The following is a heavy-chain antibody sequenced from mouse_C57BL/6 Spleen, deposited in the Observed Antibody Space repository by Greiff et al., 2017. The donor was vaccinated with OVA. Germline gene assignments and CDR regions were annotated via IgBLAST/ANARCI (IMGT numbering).Heavy chain of an antibody. Sequence: VKLQESGAELVKPGASVKLSCKASGYTFTEYTIHWVKQRSGQGLEWIGWFYPGSGSIKYNEKFKDKATLTADKSSSTVYMELSRLTSEDSAVYFCARHEGESFNWDGYFDVWGTGTTVTVSS. D-gene: IGHD4-1*02. V-gene: IGHV1-62-2*01. CDR2: FYPGSGSI. CDR3: ARHEGESFNWDGYFDV. CDR1: GYTFTEYT. J-gene: IGHJ1*03.